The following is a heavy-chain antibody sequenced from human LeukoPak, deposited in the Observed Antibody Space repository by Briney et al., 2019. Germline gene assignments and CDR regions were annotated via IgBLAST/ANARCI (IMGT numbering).Heavy chain of an antibody. CDR3: ARDLRGDY. V-gene: IGHV3-48*03. CDR1: GFTFDRFE. J-gene: IGHJ4*02. D-gene: IGHD3-16*01. CDR2: ISRSGGTV. Sequence: QPGGSLRLSCAVSGFTFDRFEMNWVRQAPGKGLEWVSYISRSGGTVYYADSVKGRFTISRDDAKNSVYLQMDSLRAEDTGVYYCARDLRGDYWGQGTQVTASS.